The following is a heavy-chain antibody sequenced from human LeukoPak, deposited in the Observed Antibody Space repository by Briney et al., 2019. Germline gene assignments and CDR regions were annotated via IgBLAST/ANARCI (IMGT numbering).Heavy chain of an antibody. Sequence: SETLSLTCTVSGGSISSYYWSWIRQPPGKGLEWIGYIYYSGSTYYNPSLKSRVTISVDTSKNQFSLKLSSVTAADTAVYYCAREMVRGVAPYYYGMDVWGQGTTVTVSS. V-gene: IGHV4-59*12. D-gene: IGHD3-10*01. CDR1: GGSISSYY. CDR2: IYYSGST. J-gene: IGHJ6*02. CDR3: AREMVRGVAPYYYGMDV.